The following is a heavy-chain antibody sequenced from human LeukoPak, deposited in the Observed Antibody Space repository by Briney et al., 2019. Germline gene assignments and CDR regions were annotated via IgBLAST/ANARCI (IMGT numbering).Heavy chain of an antibody. CDR3: AKLRLLYSSGWPP. J-gene: IGHJ5*02. CDR1: GYSFTSYC. Sequence: SGESLKISCKGSGYSFTSYCIGWVRQMPGKSLEWMGIIYPGDSDTRYNPSFQGQVTISADKSISTAYLQWSSLKASDTAMYYCAKLRLLYSSGWPPWGQGTLVTVSS. D-gene: IGHD6-19*01. V-gene: IGHV5-51*01. CDR2: IYPGDSDT.